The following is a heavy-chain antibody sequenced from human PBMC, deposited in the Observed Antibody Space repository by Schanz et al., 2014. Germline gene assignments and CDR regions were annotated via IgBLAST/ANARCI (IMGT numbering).Heavy chain of an antibody. CDR3: ARGPSTGAFDI. J-gene: IGHJ3*02. Sequence: QVQLVQSGAEVKQPGASVKVSCKASGYTFTSYDINWVRQATGQGLEWMGWMNSKTGNTGYAQRFQGRVTMTRNTSITTAYLELSSLRSEDTAVYFCARGPSTGAFDIWGQGTMVTVSS. CDR2: MNSKTGNT. CDR1: GYTFTSYD. V-gene: IGHV1-8*01.